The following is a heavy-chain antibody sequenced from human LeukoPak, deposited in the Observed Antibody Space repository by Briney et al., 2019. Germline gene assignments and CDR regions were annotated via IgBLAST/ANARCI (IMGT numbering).Heavy chain of an antibody. Sequence: GGSLRLSCAASGFTFTDYAMSWVRRTPGKGLEWVATFSGGVDTTYYASSVRGRFTISRDNSKNTLDLQMNSLRAEDTAVYYCAKATLRTCSGATCYYFDNWGQGALVTVSS. CDR3: AKATLRTCSGATCYYFDN. CDR2: FSGGVDTT. V-gene: IGHV3-23*01. J-gene: IGHJ4*02. D-gene: IGHD2-15*01. CDR1: GFTFTDYA.